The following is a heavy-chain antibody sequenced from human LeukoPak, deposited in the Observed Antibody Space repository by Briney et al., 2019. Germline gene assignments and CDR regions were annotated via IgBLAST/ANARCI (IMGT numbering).Heavy chain of an antibody. J-gene: IGHJ6*02. CDR1: GGSISSYY. CDR3: ARVVANGYYYYYGMDV. Sequence: PSETLSLTCTVSGGSISSYYWSWIRQPPGKGLERIGYIYYSGSTNYNPSLKSRVTISVDTSKNQFSLKLSSVTAADTAVYYCARVVANGYYYYYGMDVWGQGTTVTVSS. V-gene: IGHV4-59*01. D-gene: IGHD1-1*01. CDR2: IYYSGST.